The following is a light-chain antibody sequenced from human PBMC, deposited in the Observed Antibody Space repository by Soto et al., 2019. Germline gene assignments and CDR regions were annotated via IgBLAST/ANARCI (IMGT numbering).Light chain of an antibody. J-gene: IGLJ7*01. CDR1: STDVGGYNY. V-gene: IGLV2-8*01. CDR3: SSYAGSSNIV. Sequence: QSALTQPPSASGSPGQSVTISCTGSSTDVGGYNYVSWYKQHPGKAPKLMIYEVSQWPSGVPDRYSGSKSGNTASLTVSGLQAEDEADYYCSSYAGSSNIVFGGGTQLTVI. CDR2: EVS.